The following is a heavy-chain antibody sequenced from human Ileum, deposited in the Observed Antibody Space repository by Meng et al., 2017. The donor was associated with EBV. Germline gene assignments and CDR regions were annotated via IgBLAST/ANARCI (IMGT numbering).Heavy chain of an antibody. CDR1: GGSISSSSYY. J-gene: IGHJ4*02. V-gene: IGHV4-39*07. CDR3: ARELMYCSGGSCYPFDY. Sequence: QLAVPGSGPALVQPSETLPLTRAFAGGSISSSSYYWGWIRQPPGKGLEWIGSIYYSGSTYYNPSLKSRVTISVDTSKNQFSLKLSSVTAADTAVYYCARELMYCSGGSCYPFDYWGQGTLVTVSS. D-gene: IGHD2-15*01. CDR2: IYYSGST.